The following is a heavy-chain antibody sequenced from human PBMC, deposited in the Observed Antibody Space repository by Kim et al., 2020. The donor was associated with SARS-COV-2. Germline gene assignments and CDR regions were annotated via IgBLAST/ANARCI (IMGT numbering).Heavy chain of an antibody. Sequence: ADAVRDSYTISRDNAKNTLYLQMNSLRAEDTAVYYCARELSVAVYYGMDVWGQGTTVTVSS. J-gene: IGHJ6*01. CDR3: ARELSVAVYYGMDV. V-gene: IGHV3-66*01. D-gene: IGHD6-19*01.